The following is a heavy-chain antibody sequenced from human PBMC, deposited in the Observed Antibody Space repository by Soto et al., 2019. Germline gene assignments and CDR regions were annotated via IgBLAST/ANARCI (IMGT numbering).Heavy chain of an antibody. CDR2: IWYDGSNK. J-gene: IGHJ5*02. CDR1: GFTFSSYG. V-gene: IGHV3-33*01. CDR3: ARDRSMVRGVIIQRYNWFDP. D-gene: IGHD3-10*01. Sequence: PGESLKISCAASGFTFSSYGMHWVRQAPGKGLEWVAVIWYDGSNKYYADSVKGRFTISRDNSKNTLYLQMNSLRAEDTAVYYCARDRSMVRGVIIQRYNWFDPWGQGTLVTVSS.